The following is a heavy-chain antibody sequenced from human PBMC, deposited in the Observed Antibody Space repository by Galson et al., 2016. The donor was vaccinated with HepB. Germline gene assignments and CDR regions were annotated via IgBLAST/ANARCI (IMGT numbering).Heavy chain of an antibody. CDR1: GGSIRSNNW. J-gene: IGHJ4*02. CDR3: ARDPNPEVSGLDY. D-gene: IGHD5/OR15-5a*01. Sequence: SETLSLTCAVSGGSIRSNNWWTWVRQPPGKGLEWIGETFHSGATNYNPSLNSRVTISVDRSKNEFSLKLTSVTAADTAVYYCARDPNPEVSGLDYWGQGTLVTVSS. V-gene: IGHV4-4*02. CDR2: TFHSGAT.